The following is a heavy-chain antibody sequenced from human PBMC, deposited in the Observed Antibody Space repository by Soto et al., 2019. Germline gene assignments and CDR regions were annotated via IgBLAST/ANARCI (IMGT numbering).Heavy chain of an antibody. Sequence: EVQLVESGGGLVQPAGSLRLSCAASGFTFSSYWMSWVRQAPGKGLEWVANIKQDGSEKYYVDSVKGRFTISRDNAKNSLYLQMNSLRAEDTAVYYCARVREGIAARPGDFDYWGQGTLVTVSS. CDR2: IKQDGSEK. CDR1: GFTFSSYW. CDR3: ARVREGIAARPGDFDY. J-gene: IGHJ4*02. V-gene: IGHV3-7*01. D-gene: IGHD6-6*01.